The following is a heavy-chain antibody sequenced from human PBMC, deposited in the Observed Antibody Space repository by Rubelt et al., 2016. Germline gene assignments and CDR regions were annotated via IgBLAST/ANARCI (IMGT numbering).Heavy chain of an antibody. Sequence: YYADSVKGRFTVSRDNSKNTLYLQMNSLRAEDTAVYYCAANTAMVLTDYWGQGTLVTVSS. D-gene: IGHD5-18*01. CDR3: AANTAMVLTDY. V-gene: IGHV3-30*07. J-gene: IGHJ4*02.